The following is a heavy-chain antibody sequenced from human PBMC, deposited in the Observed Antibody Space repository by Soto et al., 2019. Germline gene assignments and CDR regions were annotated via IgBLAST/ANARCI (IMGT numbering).Heavy chain of an antibody. CDR2: IYHSGST. V-gene: IGHV4-4*02. Sequence: QVQLQESGPGLVKPSGTLSLTCAVSSGSISSSNWWSWVHQPPGKGLEWIGEIYHSGSTNYNPSLKSRVTISVDKSKNQFSLKLSSVTAADTAVYYCARARRDIVVVVAAHYWYFDLWGRGTLVTVSS. CDR3: ARARRDIVVVVAAHYWYFDL. CDR1: SGSISSSNW. J-gene: IGHJ2*01. D-gene: IGHD2-15*01.